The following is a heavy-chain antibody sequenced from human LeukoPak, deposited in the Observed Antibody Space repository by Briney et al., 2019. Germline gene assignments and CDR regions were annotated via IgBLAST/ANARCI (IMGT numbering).Heavy chain of an antibody. J-gene: IGHJ3*02. D-gene: IGHD5-18*01. Sequence: SQTLSLTCTVSGGSISSGSYYWSWIRQPAGQGLEGIGRIYTSGSTNYNPSRKSRVTISVDTSKIQLSLKLSSVTAADTAVYYCARAAEWLPPADAFDIWGQGTMVTVSS. CDR3: ARAAEWLPPADAFDI. CDR2: IYTSGST. V-gene: IGHV4-61*02. CDR1: GGSISSGSYY.